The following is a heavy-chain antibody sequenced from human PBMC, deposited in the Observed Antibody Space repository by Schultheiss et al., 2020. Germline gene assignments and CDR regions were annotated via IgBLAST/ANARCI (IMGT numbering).Heavy chain of an antibody. Sequence: GGSLRLSCAASGFTFSGSAMHWVRQASGKGLEWVGRIRSKANSYATAYAASVKGRFTISRDNSKNTLYLQMNSLRAEDTAVYYCARDLTPTRGYDIYYYYYGMDVWGKGTTVTVSS. CDR2: IRSKANSYAT. J-gene: IGHJ6*04. CDR1: GFTFSGSA. V-gene: IGHV3-73*01. D-gene: IGHD5-12*01. CDR3: ARDLTPTRGYDIYYYYYGMDV.